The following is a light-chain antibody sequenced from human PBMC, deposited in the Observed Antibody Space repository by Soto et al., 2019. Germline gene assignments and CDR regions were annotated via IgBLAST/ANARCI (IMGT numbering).Light chain of an antibody. CDR3: QQYYSYPRT. V-gene: IGKV1-8*01. J-gene: IGKJ1*01. CDR2: AAS. CDR1: QGISSY. Sequence: AIRMTQSPSSLSVSTGDRVTITCRASQGISSYLAWYQQKPGKAPKLLIYAASTLQSGVPSRFSGSGSGTDFTLTISCLQSEDFAAYYCQQYYSYPRTFGHGTKVEIK.